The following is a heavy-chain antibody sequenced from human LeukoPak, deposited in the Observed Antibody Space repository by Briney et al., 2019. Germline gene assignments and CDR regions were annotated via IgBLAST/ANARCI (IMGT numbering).Heavy chain of an antibody. J-gene: IGHJ4*02. D-gene: IGHD3-22*01. V-gene: IGHV4-39*01. CDR3: ARRGSGYYRKSYFDY. CDR2: IYSSGRT. CDR1: GGSISSSNYY. Sequence: SETLSLTCTVSGGSISSSNYYWGWVRQPPGKGLEWIGTIYSSGRTYYNPSLKSRVTIFVDTSKNQFSLKLTSVTAADTAVYYCARRGSGYYRKSYFDYWGQGTLVTVSS.